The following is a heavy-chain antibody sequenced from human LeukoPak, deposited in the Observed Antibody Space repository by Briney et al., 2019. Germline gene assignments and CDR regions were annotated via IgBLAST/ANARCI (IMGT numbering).Heavy chain of an antibody. J-gene: IGHJ3*02. Sequence: PSETLSLTCTVSGXSISSSSYYWGWIRQPPGKGLEWIGSIYYSGSTYYNPSLKSRVTISVDTSKNQFSLKLSSVTAADTAVYYCARGLYSSGWYADIWGQGIMVTVPS. CDR3: ARGLYSSGWYADI. V-gene: IGHV4-39*01. CDR2: IYYSGST. D-gene: IGHD6-19*01. CDR1: GXSISSSSYY.